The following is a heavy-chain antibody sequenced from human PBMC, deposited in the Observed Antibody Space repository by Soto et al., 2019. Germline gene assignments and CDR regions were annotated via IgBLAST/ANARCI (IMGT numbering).Heavy chain of an antibody. CDR1: GVTFSSYS. V-gene: IGHV1-69*13. Sequence: SFRVSFSGSGVTFSSYSIIWVRQAPVQGLEWMGGIIPIFGTSNYAQKFQGRVTITADESTSTAYMELSSLRSEDTAVYYCASTGSTVVTPDYFDYWGQGTLVTVSS. J-gene: IGHJ4*02. CDR3: ASTGSTVVTPDYFDY. D-gene: IGHD4-17*01. CDR2: IIPIFGTS.